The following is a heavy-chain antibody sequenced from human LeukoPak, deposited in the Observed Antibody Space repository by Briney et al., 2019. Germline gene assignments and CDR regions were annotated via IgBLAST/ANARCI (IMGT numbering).Heavy chain of an antibody. D-gene: IGHD3-3*01. CDR3: VKDGRSGYYPGDVY. CDR2: ISGSGAGT. V-gene: IGHV3-23*01. CDR1: GFTFATYA. J-gene: IGHJ4*02. Sequence: PGGSLRLSCAASGFTFATYAMTWVRQAPGKGLEWVSAISGSGAGTYYADSVRGRFTISRDNSKNTPYLQMNSLRAEDTAVYYCVKDGRSGYYPGDVYWGQGTLVTVSS.